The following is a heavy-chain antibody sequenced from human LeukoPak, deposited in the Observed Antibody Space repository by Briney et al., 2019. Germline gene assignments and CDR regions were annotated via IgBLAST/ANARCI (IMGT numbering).Heavy chain of an antibody. V-gene: IGHV1-8*01. CDR3: AREGNGSGSYFTYYYYYYMDV. CDR1: GYTFTSYD. D-gene: IGHD3-10*01. Sequence: ASVKVSCKASGYTFTSYDINWVRQATGQGLEWMGRMNPNSGNTGYAQKFQGRVTITRNTSISTAYMELSSLRSEDTAVYYCAREGNGSGSYFTYYYYYYMDVWGKGTTVTVSS. CDR2: MNPNSGNT. J-gene: IGHJ6*03.